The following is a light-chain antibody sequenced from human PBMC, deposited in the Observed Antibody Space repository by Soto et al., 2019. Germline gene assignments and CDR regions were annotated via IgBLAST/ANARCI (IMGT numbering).Light chain of an antibody. V-gene: IGLV2-14*01. J-gene: IGLJ1*01. CDR2: EVT. Sequence: QSVLTQPASVSGSPGQSIAISCTGTSSDVGGYDYVSWYQQHPDKAPKPMIYEVTKRPSGVSNRFSGSKSGNTASLTISGVQPEDEADYYCSSHTSGSTRVFVSGTKVTVL. CDR1: SSDVGGYDY. CDR3: SSHTSGSTRV.